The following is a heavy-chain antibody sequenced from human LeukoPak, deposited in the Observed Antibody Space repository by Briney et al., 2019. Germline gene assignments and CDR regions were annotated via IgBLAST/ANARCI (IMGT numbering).Heavy chain of an antibody. Sequence: PGGSLRLSCVASGFTVSSSFMSWVRQSPGKGLEWVSGIIDSGDITYYANSVKGRFTISRDNSKNTLYLQMNSLRAEDTAVYYCAKLGGQEVYNYYVGVWGKGTTVAVSS. CDR2: IIDSGDIT. CDR3: AKLGGQEVYNYYVGV. CDR1: GFTVSSSF. V-gene: IGHV3-23*01. J-gene: IGHJ6*03. D-gene: IGHD3-16*01.